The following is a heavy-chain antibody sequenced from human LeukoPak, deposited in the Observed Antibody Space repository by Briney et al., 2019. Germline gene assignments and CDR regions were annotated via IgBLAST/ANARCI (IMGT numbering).Heavy chain of an antibody. CDR3: ARGRESLAAAGTTEQYYYYYMDV. CDR2: IYYSGST. Sequence: NPSETLSLTCTVSGGSISSYYWSWIRQPPGKGLEWIGYIYYSGSTNYNPSLKSRVTISVDTSKNQFSLKLSSVTAADTAVYYCARGRESLAAAGTTEQYYYYYMDVWGKGTTVTISS. J-gene: IGHJ6*03. V-gene: IGHV4-59*01. D-gene: IGHD6-13*01. CDR1: GGSISSYY.